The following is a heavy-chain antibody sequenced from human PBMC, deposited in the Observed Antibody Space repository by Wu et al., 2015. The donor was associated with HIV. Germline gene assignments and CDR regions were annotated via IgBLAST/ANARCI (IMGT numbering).Heavy chain of an antibody. CDR1: GGIFSSLC. J-gene: IGHJ6*03. Sequence: VQVVQSANEVRGPGTSVKISCQISGGIFSSLCVNWVRQAPQRGLQWMGGIMPVFGAPNYAQKLEDRIVISADETTATSFLELRNLEPADTATYYCTTVDPTSFYFYMNMWGKGTT. V-gene: IGHV1-69*12. CDR3: TTVDPTSFYFYMNM. CDR2: IMPVFGAP. D-gene: IGHD2/OR15-2a*01.